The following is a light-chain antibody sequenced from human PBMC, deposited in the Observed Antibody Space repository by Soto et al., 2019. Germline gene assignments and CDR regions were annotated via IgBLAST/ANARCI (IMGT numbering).Light chain of an antibody. V-gene: IGLV3-21*04. CDR3: HVWDSSSDNYV. J-gene: IGLJ1*01. CDR2: YDS. Sequence: SYELTQPPSVSVAPGKTARITCGGNNIGSKSVHWYQQKPGQAPVLVIYYDSDRPSGIPERFSGSNSGNTATLTISRVEAEAEDDYYCHVWDSSSDNYVFGTGTKLTVL. CDR1: NIGSKS.